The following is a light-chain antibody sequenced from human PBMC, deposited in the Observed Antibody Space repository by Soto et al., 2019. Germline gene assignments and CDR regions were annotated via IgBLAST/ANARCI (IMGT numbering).Light chain of an antibody. Sequence: QSGLTQPPSASGTPGQSVSISCSGYSSSIGTNFVYLYQQLPGTAPKVLIHSNNQRPSGVPDRFSGSKSGTSASLAISGLRSEDEADYYCAAWDDNLSTYVFGSGTKVTVL. CDR2: SNN. J-gene: IGLJ1*01. CDR3: AAWDDNLSTYV. V-gene: IGLV1-47*02. CDR1: SSSIGTNF.